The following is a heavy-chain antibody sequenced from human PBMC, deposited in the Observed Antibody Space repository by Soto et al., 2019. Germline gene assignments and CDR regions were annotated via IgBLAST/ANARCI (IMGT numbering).Heavy chain of an antibody. CDR2: ISYDGSNK. CDR3: ARAGKHYFGSGSYSTYYFDY. Sequence: QVQLVESGGGVVQPGRSLRLSCAANGFTFSSYGMQWVRQAPGKGLEWVAIISYDGSNKYYADSVKGRFTISRDNSKNTLYVQMNSLRGEDTAVYYCARAGKHYFGSGSYSTYYFDYWGQGTLVTVSS. J-gene: IGHJ4*02. CDR1: GFTFSSYG. V-gene: IGHV3-30*03. D-gene: IGHD3-10*01.